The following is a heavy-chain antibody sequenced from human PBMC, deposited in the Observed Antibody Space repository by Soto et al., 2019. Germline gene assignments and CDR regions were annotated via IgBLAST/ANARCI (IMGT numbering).Heavy chain of an antibody. CDR2: IFYTGTT. D-gene: IGHD2-15*01. V-gene: IGHV4-59*01. J-gene: IGHJ6*02. CDR1: GVSITTSY. Sequence: QVQLQESGPGLVRPSETLSLTCTVSGVSITTSYWSWIRQSPGRGLEWIGYIFYTGTTIYNPSLQSRVTISVDMSRNQFSLKLTAMTAADTALYYCARQGSADHYYHGLDVWGQGTTVTV. CDR3: ARQGSADHYYHGLDV.